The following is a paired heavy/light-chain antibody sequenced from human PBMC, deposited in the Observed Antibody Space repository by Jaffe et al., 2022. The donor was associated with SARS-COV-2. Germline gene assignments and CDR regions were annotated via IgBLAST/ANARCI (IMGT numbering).Heavy chain of an antibody. CDR2: IYTSGRT. CDR3: ARVFRRDVYNYDAFDI. Sequence: QVQLQESGPGLVKPSQTLSLTCTVSGDSISSSDYYDYYWSWIRQPAGRGLEWIGRIYTSGRTNYSPSLKSRVTISVDTSKNQFSLNLSSVTAADTAVYYCARVFRRDVYNYDAFDIWGQGTMVTVSS. D-gene: IGHD5-12*01. V-gene: IGHV4-61*02. J-gene: IGHJ3*02. CDR1: GDSISSSDYYDYY.
Light chain of an antibody. CDR1: SSDVGRYNR. CDR3: SSHTSSYTVV. J-gene: IGLJ2*01. V-gene: IGLV2-18*02. CDR2: EDT. Sequence: QSALTQPPSVSGSPGQSVTISCTGTSSDVGRYNRVSWYQQPPGTVPKLMIYEDTSRPSGVPDRFSGSKSGNTASLTISGLQAEDEADYYCSSHTSSYTVVFGGGTKLTVL.